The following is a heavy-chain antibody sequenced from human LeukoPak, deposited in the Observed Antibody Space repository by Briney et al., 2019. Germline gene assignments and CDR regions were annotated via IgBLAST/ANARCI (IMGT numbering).Heavy chain of an antibody. CDR2: IYYSGRT. J-gene: IGHJ4*02. D-gene: IGHD1-26*01. CDR3: ARVVGATAHFDY. Sequence: SETLSLTCTVSGGSISSSNHYWGWIRQPPGKGLEWIGSIYYSGRTYYNPSLKSRVTISGDTSKNQFSLKLSSVTAADTAVYYCARVVGATAHFDYWGQGTLVTVSS. V-gene: IGHV4-39*01. CDR1: GGSISSSNHY.